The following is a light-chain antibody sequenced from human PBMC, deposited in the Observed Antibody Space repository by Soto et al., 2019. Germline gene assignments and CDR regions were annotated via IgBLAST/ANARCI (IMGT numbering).Light chain of an antibody. CDR3: LQDYNYPWT. Sequence: AIQMTQSPSSLSASVGDRVTITCRASQGIRNDLGWYQQKPGKAPKLLIYAASSLQSGVPSRFSGSGSGTDFTLIICSLLPEDFATYYCLQDYNYPWTFGQGTKVDIK. V-gene: IGKV1-6*01. CDR1: QGIRND. CDR2: AAS. J-gene: IGKJ1*01.